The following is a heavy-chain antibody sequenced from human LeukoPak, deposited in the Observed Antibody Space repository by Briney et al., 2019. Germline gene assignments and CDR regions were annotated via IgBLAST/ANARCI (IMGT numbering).Heavy chain of an antibody. V-gene: IGHV4-61*10. D-gene: IGHD5-18*01. J-gene: IGHJ6*03. CDR3: AKGGYSYGWNYYYYMDV. CDR2: IYYSGST. CDR1: GDSISSGDYY. Sequence: SETLSLTCTVSGDSISSGDYYWSWIRQPAGKGLEWIGYIYYSGSTNYNPSLKSRVTISVDTSKNQFSLKLSSVTAADTAVYYCAKGGYSYGWNYYYYMDVWGKGTTVTVSS.